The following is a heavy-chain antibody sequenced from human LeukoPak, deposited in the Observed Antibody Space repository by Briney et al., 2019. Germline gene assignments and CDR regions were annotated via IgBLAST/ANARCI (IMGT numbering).Heavy chain of an antibody. CDR3: ARALWFGETRFDP. D-gene: IGHD3-10*01. J-gene: IGHJ5*02. CDR2: INHSGSA. Sequence: PSETLSLTCAVYGGSFSGYYWSWIRQPPGKGLEWIGEINHSGSANYNPSLKSRVTISVDTSKNQFSLKLSSVTAADTAVYYCARALWFGETRFDPWGQGTLVTVSS. V-gene: IGHV4-34*01. CDR1: GGSFSGYY.